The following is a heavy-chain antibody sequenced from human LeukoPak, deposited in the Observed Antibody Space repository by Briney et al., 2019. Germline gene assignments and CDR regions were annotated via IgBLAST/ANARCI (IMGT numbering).Heavy chain of an antibody. CDR3: ARLKPGYSGYDYFDY. CDR1: GYSFTSYW. Sequence: GESLKISCKDSGYSFTSYWIGWVRQMPGKGLEWMGIIYPGDSDTRYSPSFQGQVTISADKSISTAYLQWSSLKASDTAMYYCARLKPGYSGYDYFDYWGQGTLVTVSS. V-gene: IGHV5-51*01. J-gene: IGHJ4*02. D-gene: IGHD5-12*01. CDR2: IYPGDSDT.